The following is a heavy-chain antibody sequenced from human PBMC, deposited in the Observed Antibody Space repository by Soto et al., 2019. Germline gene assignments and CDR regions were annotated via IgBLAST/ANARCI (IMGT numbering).Heavy chain of an antibody. J-gene: IGHJ2*01. D-gene: IGHD3-22*01. V-gene: IGHV4-31*03. CDR3: ARGYYDSSGPPIYWYFDL. Sequence: QVQLQESGPGLVKPSQTLSLTCTVSGGSISSGGYYWSWIRQHPGKGLEWIGYIYYSGSTYYNPSLKSRVSISVDTSKNQFSLKLSSVTAADTAVDYCARGYYDSSGPPIYWYFDLWGRGTLVTVSS. CDR2: IYYSGST. CDR1: GGSISSGGYY.